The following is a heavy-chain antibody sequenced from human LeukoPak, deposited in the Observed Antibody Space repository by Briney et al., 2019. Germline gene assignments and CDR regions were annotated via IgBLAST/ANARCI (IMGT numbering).Heavy chain of an antibody. CDR2: ISGSGGST. D-gene: IGHD2-21*02. CDR1: GFTFSSYA. Sequence: QPGGSLRLSCAASGFTFSSYAMSWVRQAPGKGLEWVSAISGSGGSTYYADSVKGRFTISRDNSKNTLYLQMNSLRAEDTAVYYCAKSSPTYCGGDCYSDPPPSFDYWGQGTLVTVSS. CDR3: AKSSPTYCGGDCYSDPPPSFDY. J-gene: IGHJ4*02. V-gene: IGHV3-23*01.